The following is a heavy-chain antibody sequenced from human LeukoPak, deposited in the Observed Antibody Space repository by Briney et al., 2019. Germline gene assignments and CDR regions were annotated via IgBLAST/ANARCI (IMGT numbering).Heavy chain of an antibody. CDR2: INPSGGST. J-gene: IGHJ4*02. CDR1: GYTFTSYY. V-gene: IGHV1-46*03. CDR3: ARDDILDDFWSGYYLPSY. D-gene: IGHD3-3*01. Sequence: ASVKVSCKASGYTFTSYYMHWVRQAPGQGLEWMGIINPSGGSTSYSQKFQGRVTMTRDTSTSTVYMELSSLRSEDTAVYYCARDDILDDFWSGYYLPSYWGPGTLVTVSS.